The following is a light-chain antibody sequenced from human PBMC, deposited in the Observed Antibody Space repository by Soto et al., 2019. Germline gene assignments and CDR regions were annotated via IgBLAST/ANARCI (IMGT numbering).Light chain of an antibody. CDR2: GAS. J-gene: IGKJ2*01. V-gene: IGKV3-20*01. Sequence: ETVLTQSPGTLSVSPGESATLSCRASQIVNSKFLAWYQQKPGQAPRLLIYGASNRAAGIPDRFSGSESGTDFTLTISSLEPQDFAVYYCQQYSSSPYTFGPGTKLEIK. CDR3: QQYSSSPYT. CDR1: QIVNSKF.